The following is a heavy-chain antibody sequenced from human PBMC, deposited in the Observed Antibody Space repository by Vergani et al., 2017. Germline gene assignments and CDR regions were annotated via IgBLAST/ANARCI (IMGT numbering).Heavy chain of an antibody. CDR1: GYTFTNYW. J-gene: IGHJ4*02. CDR3: ARLPRGLRGMSLEY. D-gene: IGHD3-10*01. Sequence: EVRLVQSGPEVKKPGESVKISCETPGYTFTNYWVAWVRQRPGKGLEWMGLIFPGDADTRYSPSFEGQVTISADTSTSTAYVQWPSLKASDTAVYFCARLPRGLRGMSLEYWGQGTLVTVSS. CDR2: IFPGDADT. V-gene: IGHV5-51*01.